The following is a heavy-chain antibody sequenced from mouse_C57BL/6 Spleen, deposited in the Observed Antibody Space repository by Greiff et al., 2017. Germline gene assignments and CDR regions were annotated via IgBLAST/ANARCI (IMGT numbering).Heavy chain of an antibody. CDR3: ARGDYYGSSYAMDY. Sequence: VKLMESGAELVKPGASVKMSCKASGYTFTTYPIEWMKQNHGKSLAWIGNFHPYNDDTKYNEKFKGKATLTVEKSSSTVYLELSRLTSDDSAVYYCARGDYYGSSYAMDYWGQGTSVTVSS. J-gene: IGHJ4*01. D-gene: IGHD1-1*01. CDR2: FHPYNDDT. CDR1: GYTFTTYP. V-gene: IGHV1-47*01.